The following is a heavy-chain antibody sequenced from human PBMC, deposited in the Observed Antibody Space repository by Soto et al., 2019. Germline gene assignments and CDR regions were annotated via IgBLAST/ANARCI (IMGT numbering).Heavy chain of an antibody. D-gene: IGHD3-16*02. CDR2: IIPIFGTA. CDR3: ATEPSALHLGELSLGYMDV. CDR1: GGTFSSYA. V-gene: IGHV1-69*13. Sequence: SVKVSCKASGGTFSSYAISWVRQAPGQGLEWMGGIIPIFGTANYAQKFQGRVTITADESTSTAYMELSSLRSEDTAVYYCATEPSALHLGELSLGYMDVWGKGTTVTVSS. J-gene: IGHJ6*03.